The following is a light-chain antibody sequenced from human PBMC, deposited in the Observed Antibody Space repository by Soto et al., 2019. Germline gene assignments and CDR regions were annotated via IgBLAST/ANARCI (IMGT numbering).Light chain of an antibody. Sequence: QAALTQPASVFGSPGQSITISCTGTSSDIGGYNYVSWYQQHPGKAPKLMIYDVSDRPSGVSNRFSGSKSGNTASLTISGLRAEDEADYYCASYASSNTVLFGGGTKLTVL. CDR1: SSDIGGYNY. CDR2: DVS. CDR3: ASYASSNTVL. J-gene: IGLJ2*01. V-gene: IGLV2-14*03.